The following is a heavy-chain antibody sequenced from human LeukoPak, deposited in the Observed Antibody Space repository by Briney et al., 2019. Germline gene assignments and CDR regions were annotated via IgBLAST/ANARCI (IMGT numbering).Heavy chain of an antibody. CDR3: ARYGDCSSTSCYTDAFDI. CDR2: IYYSGST. Sequence: GSLRLSCAASGFTFSSYAMSWVRQAPGKGLEWIGSIYYSGSTYYNPSLKSRVTISVDTSKNQFSLKLSSVTAADTAVYYCARYGDCSSTSCYTDAFDIWGQGTMVTVSS. D-gene: IGHD2-2*02. J-gene: IGHJ3*02. V-gene: IGHV4-39*01. CDR1: GFTFSSYA.